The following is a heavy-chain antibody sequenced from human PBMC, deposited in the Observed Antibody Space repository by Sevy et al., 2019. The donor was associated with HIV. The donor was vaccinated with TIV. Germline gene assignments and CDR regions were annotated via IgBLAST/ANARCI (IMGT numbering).Heavy chain of an antibody. D-gene: IGHD2-8*01. CDR2: IRYDGSNK. CDR1: GFTFSTYD. J-gene: IGHJ6*02. Sequence: GGSLRLSCAASGFTFSTYDMHWVRQAPGKGLEWVAYIRYDGSNKYYGDSVLGRFTISRDNSKSTLYVQLNSLRAEDTAVYYCARGRKTTQEWLQELDYYYGMDVWGQGTSVTVSS. CDR3: ARGRKTTQEWLQELDYYYGMDV. V-gene: IGHV3-30*02.